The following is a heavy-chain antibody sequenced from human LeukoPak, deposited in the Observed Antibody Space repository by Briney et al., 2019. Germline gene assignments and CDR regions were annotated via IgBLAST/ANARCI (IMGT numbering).Heavy chain of an antibody. CDR2: TIPIFGTA. Sequence: SVKVSCKASGGTFSSYAISWVRQAPGQGLEWMGRTIPIFGTASYAQKFQGRLTIPTDQSTTTAYMELSSLRSEDTAVYYCAGIAVAAPYYFDYWGQGTLVTVSS. CDR3: AGIAVAAPYYFDY. CDR1: GGTFSSYA. D-gene: IGHD6-19*01. V-gene: IGHV1-69*05. J-gene: IGHJ4*02.